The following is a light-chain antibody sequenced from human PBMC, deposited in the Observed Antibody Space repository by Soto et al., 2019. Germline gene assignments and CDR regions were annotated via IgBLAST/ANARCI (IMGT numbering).Light chain of an antibody. CDR2: AAS. J-gene: IGKJ1*01. V-gene: IGKV1-5*01. CDR3: QHYNSYSEA. Sequence: DIQMTQSPSSLSASVGDRVTITCRASQSISRFLNWYQQKPGKAPQPLIYAASSLQSGVPSRFSGSGSGTEFTLTISSLQPDDFATYYCQHYNSYSEAFGQGSKVDIK. CDR1: QSISRF.